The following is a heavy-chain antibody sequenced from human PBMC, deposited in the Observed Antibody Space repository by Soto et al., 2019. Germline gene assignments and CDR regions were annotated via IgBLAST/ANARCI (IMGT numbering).Heavy chain of an antibody. Sequence: ASVKVSCKVSGYTLTELSMHWVRQAPGKGLEWMGGFDPEDGETIYAQKFQGRGTMTEDTSTDTAYMELSSLRSEDTAVYYCASLTIFGVVTLGPYYYYGMDVWGQGTTVTVS. V-gene: IGHV1-24*01. J-gene: IGHJ6*02. CDR2: FDPEDGET. D-gene: IGHD3-3*01. CDR1: GYTLTELS. CDR3: ASLTIFGVVTLGPYYYYGMDV.